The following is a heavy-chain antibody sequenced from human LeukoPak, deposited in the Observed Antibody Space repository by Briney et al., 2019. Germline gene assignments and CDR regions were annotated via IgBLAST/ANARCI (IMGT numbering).Heavy chain of an antibody. V-gene: IGHV4-61*09. CDR1: GGSISSGYSY. CDR3: ARRVKVNYVGLFGEDNNYYYMDV. J-gene: IGHJ6*03. Sequence: SETLSLTCTVSGGSISSGYSYWTWVRQPAGRGLEWMGHIYTSGKIDYNPSLESRVTISVDTSRNQFSLKLRSVTAADTAVYYCARRVKVNYVGLFGEDNNYYYMDVWGKGTTVTVSS. D-gene: IGHD3-10*02. CDR2: IYTSGKI.